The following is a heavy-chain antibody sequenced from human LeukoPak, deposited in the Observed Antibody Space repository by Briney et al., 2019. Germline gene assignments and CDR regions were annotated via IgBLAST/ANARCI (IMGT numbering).Heavy chain of an antibody. V-gene: IGHV3-9*01. D-gene: IGHD6-19*01. CDR1: GFTFDDYA. CDR3: AKQWLVGI. CDR2: ISWNSGSI. J-gene: IGHJ4*02. Sequence: GRSLRLSCTASGFTFDDYAMHLVRQAPGKGLEWVSGISWNSGSIGYADSVKGRFTISRDNSKNTVYLQMNNLRGDDTAVYCCAKQWLVGIWGQGTLVTVSS.